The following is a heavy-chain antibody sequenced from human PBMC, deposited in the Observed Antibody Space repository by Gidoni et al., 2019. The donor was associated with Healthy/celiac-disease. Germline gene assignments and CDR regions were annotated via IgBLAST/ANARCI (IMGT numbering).Heavy chain of an antibody. D-gene: IGHD3-10*01. CDR1: GFTFDDYA. V-gene: IGHV3-9*01. CDR3: AKVRDLDGSGSPYAFDI. CDR2: ISWNSGSI. Sequence: EVQLVESGGGLVQPGRSLRLSCAASGFTFDDYAMHWVRQAPGKGLEWVSGISWNSGSIGYADSVKGRFTISRDNAKNSLYLQMNSLRAEDTALYYCAKVRDLDGSGSPYAFDIWGQGTMVTVSS. J-gene: IGHJ3*02.